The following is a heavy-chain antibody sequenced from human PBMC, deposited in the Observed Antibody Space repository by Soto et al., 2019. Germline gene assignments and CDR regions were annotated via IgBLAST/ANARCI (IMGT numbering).Heavy chain of an antibody. CDR2: IYYSGST. D-gene: IGHD6-13*01. V-gene: IGHV4-39*01. J-gene: IGHJ3*02. CDR3: ASVSIAAAGAFDI. CDR1: GGSISSSSYY. Sequence: SETLSLTCTVSGGSISSSSYYWGWIRQPPGKGLEWIGRIYYSGSTYYNPSLKSRVTISVDTSKNQFSLKLSSVTAADTAVYYSASVSIAAAGAFDIWGQGTMVTVSS.